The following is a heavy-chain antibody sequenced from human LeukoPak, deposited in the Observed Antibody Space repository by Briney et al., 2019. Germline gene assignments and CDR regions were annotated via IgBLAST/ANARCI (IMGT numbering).Heavy chain of an antibody. V-gene: IGHV4-34*01. J-gene: IGHJ4*02. CDR3: ARWSTFKYSSGWKPFDY. D-gene: IGHD6-19*01. CDR2: INHSGST. Sequence: SETLSLTCAVYGGSFSGYYWSWIRQPPGKGLEWIGEINHSGSTNYNPSLKRRVTISVDTSKNQFSLKLSSVTAADTAVYYCARWSTFKYSSGWKPFDYWGQGTLVTVSS. CDR1: GGSFSGYY.